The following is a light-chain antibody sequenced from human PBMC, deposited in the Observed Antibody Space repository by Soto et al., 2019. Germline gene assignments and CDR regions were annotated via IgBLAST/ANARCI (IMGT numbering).Light chain of an antibody. CDR1: QSVGSY. Sequence: ELALTPSPGNLSLSPGARATLSCRASQSVGSYVAWYQQKPGQAPRLLISGASSRATGIPDRFSGTGSGTEFTLTIGRLDPDDFAVYYCQQYDSSPLTFGGGTNVEIK. J-gene: IGKJ4*01. CDR3: QQYDSSPLT. CDR2: GAS. V-gene: IGKV3-20*01.